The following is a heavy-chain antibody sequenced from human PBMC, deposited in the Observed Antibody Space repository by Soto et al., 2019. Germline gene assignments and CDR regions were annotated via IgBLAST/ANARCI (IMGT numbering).Heavy chain of an antibody. CDR1: GGSISSYY. CDR2: IYYSGST. V-gene: IGHV4-59*08. D-gene: IGHD2-2*01. Sequence: PSETLSLTCTVSGGSISSYYWSWIRQPPGKGLEWIGYIYYSGSTNYNPSLKSRVTISVDTSKNQFSLKLSSVTAADTAVYYCARRMPYYYGMDVWGQGTTVTVSS. CDR3: ARRMPYYYGMDV. J-gene: IGHJ6*02.